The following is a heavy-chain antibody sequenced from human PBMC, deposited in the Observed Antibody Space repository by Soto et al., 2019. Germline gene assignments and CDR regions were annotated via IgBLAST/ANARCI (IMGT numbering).Heavy chain of an antibody. D-gene: IGHD6-13*01. Sequence: EVQLVESGGGLVQPGGSLRLSCAASGFTYSNYWMSWVRQAPGKGLEWVASIKTDGNEKYYVDSVKGRFTVSRDNAENSLFLQMNSLRVEDTAVYYYVRVLSWDLDYWGQGTLVTVSS. CDR2: IKTDGNEK. V-gene: IGHV3-7*01. J-gene: IGHJ4*02. CDR1: GFTYSNYW. CDR3: VRVLSWDLDY.